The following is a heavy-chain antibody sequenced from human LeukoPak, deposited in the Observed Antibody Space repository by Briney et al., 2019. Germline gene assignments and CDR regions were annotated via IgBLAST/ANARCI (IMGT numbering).Heavy chain of an antibody. J-gene: IGHJ4*02. Sequence: SETLSLTCTVSGGSISSGDYYWSWIRQPPGKGLEWIGYIYYSGSTNYNPSLKSRVTISVDTSKNQFSLKLSSVTAADTAVYYCARGAVLRYFDWLTHFDYWGQGTLVTVSS. V-gene: IGHV4-61*08. CDR2: IYYSGST. D-gene: IGHD3-9*01. CDR3: ARGAVLRYFDWLTHFDY. CDR1: GGSISSGDYY.